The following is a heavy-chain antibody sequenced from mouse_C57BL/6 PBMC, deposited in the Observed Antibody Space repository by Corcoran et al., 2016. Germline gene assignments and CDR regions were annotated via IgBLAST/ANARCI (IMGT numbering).Heavy chain of an antibody. Sequence: QVQLQQSGAELARPGASVKLSCKASGYTFTSYGISWVKQRTGQGLEWIGEIYPRSGNTYYNEKFKGKATLTADKSSGTAYMELRSLTSEDSAVYFCASTIVTTRWYYFDYWGQGTTLTVSS. CDR3: ASTIVTTRWYYFDY. CDR2: IYPRSGNT. CDR1: GYTFTSYG. J-gene: IGHJ2*01. V-gene: IGHV1-81*01. D-gene: IGHD2-5*01.